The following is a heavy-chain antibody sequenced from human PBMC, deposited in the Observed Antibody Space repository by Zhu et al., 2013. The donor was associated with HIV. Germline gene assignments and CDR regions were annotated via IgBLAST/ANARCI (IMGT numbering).Heavy chain of an antibody. J-gene: IGHJ4*02. D-gene: IGHD1-26*01. V-gene: IGHV1-69*13. CDR3: ARPTKIVGALYFDY. CDR1: GYTFTSYG. Sequence: QVQLVQSGAEVKKPGASVKVSCKASGYTFTSYGISWVRQAPGQGLEWMGGIIPIFGTANYAQKFQGRVTITADESTSTAYMELSSLRSEDTAVYYCARPTKIVGALYFDYWGQGTLVTVSS. CDR2: IIPIFGTA.